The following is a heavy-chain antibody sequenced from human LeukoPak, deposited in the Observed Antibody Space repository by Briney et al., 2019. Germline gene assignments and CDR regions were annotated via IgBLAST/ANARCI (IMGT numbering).Heavy chain of an antibody. Sequence: ASVKVSCKASGGTFSSYAISWVRQAPGQGLEWMGGIIPIFGTANYAQKFQGRVTITADESTSTAYMELSSLRSEDTAVYYCARGHYGDYGMDYYYYYYMDVWGKGTTVTVSS. V-gene: IGHV1-69*13. D-gene: IGHD4-17*01. CDR2: IIPIFGTA. CDR1: GGTFSSYA. J-gene: IGHJ6*03. CDR3: ARGHYGDYGMDYYYYYYMDV.